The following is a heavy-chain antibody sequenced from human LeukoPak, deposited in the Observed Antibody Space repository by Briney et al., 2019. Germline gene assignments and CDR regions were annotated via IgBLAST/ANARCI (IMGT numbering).Heavy chain of an antibody. Sequence: KPSETLSLTCAVYGGSFSGYYWSWIRQPPGKGLEWIGEINHSGSTNYNPSLKSRVTISVDTSKNQFSLKLSSVTAADTAVYYCARGLGDCSGGSCYAFDYWGQGTLVTVSS. CDR3: ARGLGDCSGGSCYAFDY. CDR2: INHSGST. D-gene: IGHD2-15*01. V-gene: IGHV4-34*01. J-gene: IGHJ4*02. CDR1: GGSFSGYY.